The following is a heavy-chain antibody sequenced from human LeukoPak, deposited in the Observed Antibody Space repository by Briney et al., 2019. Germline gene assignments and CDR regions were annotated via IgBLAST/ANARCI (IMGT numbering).Heavy chain of an antibody. Sequence: SETLSLTCTVSGGSISSGSYYWSWIRQPAGKGLEWIGRIYTSGSTNYNPSLRSRVTISVDTSKNQFSLKLSSVTAADTAVYYCARRYGDYLYAFDIWGQGTMVTVSS. V-gene: IGHV4-61*02. CDR2: IYTSGST. CDR1: GGSISSGSYY. CDR3: ARRYGDYLYAFDI. D-gene: IGHD4-17*01. J-gene: IGHJ3*02.